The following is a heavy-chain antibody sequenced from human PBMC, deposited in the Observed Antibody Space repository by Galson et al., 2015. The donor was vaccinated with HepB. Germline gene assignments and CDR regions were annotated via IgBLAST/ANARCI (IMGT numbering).Heavy chain of an antibody. CDR3: TTLGFDP. V-gene: IGHV3-15*01. D-gene: IGHD3-16*01. CDR1: GSTFSHAW. Sequence: SLRLSCAASGSTFSHAWMSWVRQAPGKGLEWVGRIKSKTDGGTTDYAAPVKGRITISRDDSKNTLFLQMDSLRPEDTAVYYCTTLGFDPWGQGTLVTVSS. CDR2: IKSKTDGGTT. J-gene: IGHJ5*02.